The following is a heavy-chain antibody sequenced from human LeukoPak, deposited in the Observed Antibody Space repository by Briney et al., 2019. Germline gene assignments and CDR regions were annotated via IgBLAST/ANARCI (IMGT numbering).Heavy chain of an antibody. CDR2: ITRSSIYI. V-gene: IGHV3-21*01. Sequence: GGSLGLSCAASGFTFSSYSMNWVRQAPGKGLEWVSSITRSSIYIYYADSVKGRFTISRDNAKNSLFLQMNSLRAEDTAVYFCARARYDSSGYYPLGDYWGQGTLVTVSS. J-gene: IGHJ4*02. CDR3: ARARYDSSGYYPLGDY. D-gene: IGHD3-22*01. CDR1: GFTFSSYS.